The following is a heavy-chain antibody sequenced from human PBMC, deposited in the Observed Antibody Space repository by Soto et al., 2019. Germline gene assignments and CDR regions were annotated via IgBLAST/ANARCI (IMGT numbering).Heavy chain of an antibody. Sequence: QVQVVESGGGVVLPGKSLRLSCAASGFTFNIYGLQWVRQAPGKGLEWVAIITSDGNIKYYAYSVKGRFTVSRDNSKNTLYLQMNSLRPEDTALYYCARGGDFDYWGQGTLVTVSS. CDR1: GFTFNIYG. V-gene: IGHV3-30*03. J-gene: IGHJ4*02. CDR3: ARGGDFDY. D-gene: IGHD3-10*01. CDR2: ITSDGNIK.